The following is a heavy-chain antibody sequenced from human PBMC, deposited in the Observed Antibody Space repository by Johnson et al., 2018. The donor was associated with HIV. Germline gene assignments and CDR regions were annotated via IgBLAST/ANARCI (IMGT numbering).Heavy chain of an antibody. V-gene: IGHV3-15*01. CDR2: IKSKIDGGTT. CDR3: TTYYGWAFDI. Sequence: VQLVESGGGLVKPGGSLRLSCAASIFTFKNAWMSWVRQAPGKGLEWVGRIKSKIDGGTTDYAAPVKGRFTISRDDSKNTLYMQMNSLKTEDTAVYYCTTYYGWAFDIWGQVTMVTVSS. J-gene: IGHJ3*02. D-gene: IGHD3-10*01. CDR1: IFTFKNAW.